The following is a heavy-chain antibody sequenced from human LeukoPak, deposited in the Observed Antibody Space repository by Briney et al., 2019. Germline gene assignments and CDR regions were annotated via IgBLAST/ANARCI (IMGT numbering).Heavy chain of an antibody. D-gene: IGHD1-7*01. CDR3: ATGPRNYAYYFDY. V-gene: IGHV1-24*01. CDR2: FDPEDGET. J-gene: IGHJ4*02. Sequence: PGGSLRLSCAASGFTFSSYTMHWVRQAPGKGLEWMGGFDPEDGETIYAQKFQGRVTMTEDTSTDTAYMELSSLRSEDTAVYYCATGPRNYAYYFDYWGQGTLVTVSS. CDR1: GFTFSSYT.